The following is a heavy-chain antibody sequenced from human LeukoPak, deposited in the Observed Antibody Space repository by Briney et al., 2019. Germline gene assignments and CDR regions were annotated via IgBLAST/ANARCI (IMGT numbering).Heavy chain of an antibody. CDR1: GGSISSSSYY. V-gene: IGHV4-39*07. CDR2: IYFSGAT. D-gene: IGHD2-15*01. J-gene: IGHJ5*02. Sequence: SETLSLTCTVSGGSISSSSYYWGWIRQPPGKGLEWIGSIYFSGATYYNPSLQSRVTISVDTAKNQFSLKVTSVTAADTAAYYCARDAHCTGVSCYSPYNWFDPWGQGTLVTVSS. CDR3: ARDAHCTGVSCYSPYNWFDP.